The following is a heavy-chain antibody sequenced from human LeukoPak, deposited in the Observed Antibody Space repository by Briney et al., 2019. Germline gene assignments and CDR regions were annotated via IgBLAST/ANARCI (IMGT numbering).Heavy chain of an antibody. CDR2: INHSGST. D-gene: IGHD2-15*01. J-gene: IGHJ4*02. CDR1: GGSFSGYY. V-gene: IGHV4-34*01. CDR3: ARVTGYVVEDYFDY. Sequence: SETLSLTCAVYGGSFSGYYWSWIRQPPGKGLEWIGEINHSGSTNYNPSLKSRVTISVDTSKNQFSLRLSSVTAADTAVYYCARVTGYVVEDYFDYWGQGTLVTVSS.